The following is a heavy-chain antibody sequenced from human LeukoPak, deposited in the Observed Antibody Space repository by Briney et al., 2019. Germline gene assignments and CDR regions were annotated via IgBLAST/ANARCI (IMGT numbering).Heavy chain of an antibody. V-gene: IGHV4-4*07. CDR3: VRGQRYFDWFSY. CDR2: IYSSGST. Sequence: TSETLSLTCSVSGGSISSYYWSWIRQPAGKGLEWIGRIYSSGSTNYNSSLKSRVTMSVDRSKNQFSLKLSSVTAADTAIYYCVRGQRYFDWFSYWGQGTRVTVSS. CDR1: GGSISSYY. J-gene: IGHJ4*02. D-gene: IGHD3-9*01.